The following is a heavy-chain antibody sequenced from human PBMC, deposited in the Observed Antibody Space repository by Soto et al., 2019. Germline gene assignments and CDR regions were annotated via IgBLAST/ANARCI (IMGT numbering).Heavy chain of an antibody. Sequence: SETLSLTCAVYGGSFSGYYWSWIRQPPGKGLEWIGEINHSGSTNYNPSLKSRVTISVDTSKNQFSLKLSSVTAADTAVYYCARVWVRYYRSGAKAYYYYYYMDVWGKGTTVTVSS. CDR1: GGSFSGYY. D-gene: IGHD3-10*01. CDR3: ARVWVRYYRSGAKAYYYYYYMDV. J-gene: IGHJ6*03. V-gene: IGHV4-34*01. CDR2: INHSGST.